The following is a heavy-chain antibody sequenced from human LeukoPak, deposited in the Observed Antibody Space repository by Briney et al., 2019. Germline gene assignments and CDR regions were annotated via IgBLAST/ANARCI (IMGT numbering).Heavy chain of an antibody. D-gene: IGHD5-18*01. Sequence: GASVKVSCKASGYTFTDYYMHWVRQATGQGLEWMGWMNPNSGNTGYAQKFQGRVTMTRNTSISTAYMELSSLRSEDTAVYYCARGSGYYYYYYYMDVWGKGTTVTISS. V-gene: IGHV1-8*02. CDR1: GYTFTDYY. CDR3: ARGSGYYYYYYYMDV. CDR2: MNPNSGNT. J-gene: IGHJ6*03.